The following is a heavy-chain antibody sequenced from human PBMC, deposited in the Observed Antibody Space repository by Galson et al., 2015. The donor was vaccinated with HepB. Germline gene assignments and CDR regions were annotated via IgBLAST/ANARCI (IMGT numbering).Heavy chain of an antibody. Sequence: PALVKPTQTLTLTCTFSGFSFITSGVAVGWIRQPPGKALEWLALIYWDDDKRYRPSLNSRLTITRYTSKNQVVLRMTNMDPVDTATYYGAHWAYSRSRMDLHYWRPGILVTVSS. V-gene: IGHV2-5*02. D-gene: IGHD6-13*01. CDR3: AHWAYSRSRMDLHY. J-gene: IGHJ4*02. CDR1: GFSFITSGVA. CDR2: IYWDDDK.